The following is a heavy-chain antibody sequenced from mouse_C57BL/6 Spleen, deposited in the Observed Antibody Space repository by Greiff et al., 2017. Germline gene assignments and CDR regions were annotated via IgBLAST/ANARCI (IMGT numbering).Heavy chain of an antibody. Sequence: EVQLVESGGGLVKPGGSLKLSCAASGFTFSSYAMSWVRQTPEKRLEWVATISDGGSYTYYPDNVKGRFTISRDNAKNNLYLQMSHLKSEDTAMYYCAREYGRYFDVCGTVTTVTVSS. J-gene: IGHJ1*03. CDR1: GFTFSSYA. V-gene: IGHV5-4*01. CDR2: ISDGGSYT. CDR3: AREYGRYFDV. D-gene: IGHD2-10*02.